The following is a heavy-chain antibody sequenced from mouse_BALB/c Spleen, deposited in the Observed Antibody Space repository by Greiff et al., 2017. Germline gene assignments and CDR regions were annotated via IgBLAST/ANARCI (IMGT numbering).Heavy chain of an antibody. CDR1: GFTFSDFY. D-gene: IGHD3-1*01. V-gene: IGHV7-1*02. CDR3: AKRREFRAY. Sequence: EVKLVESGGGLVQPGGSLRLSCATSGFTFSDFYMEWVRQHPGKRLEWIAASRHKANDYTTEYSASVKGRFIVSRDTSQSILYLQMNALRAEDTAYYYSAKRREFRAYWGQGTLVTVSA. CDR2: SRHKANDYTT. J-gene: IGHJ3*01.